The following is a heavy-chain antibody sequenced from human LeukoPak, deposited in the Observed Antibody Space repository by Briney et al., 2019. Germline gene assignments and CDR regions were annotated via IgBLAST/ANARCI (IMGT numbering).Heavy chain of an antibody. CDR1: GFTFSSYA. CDR3: AKTPLYCSGGSCYFQH. CDR2: ISGSGGST. D-gene: IGHD2-15*01. Sequence: GGSLRLSCAASGFTFSSYAMSWVRQAPGKGLEWVSAISGSGGSTYYADSVKDRFTISRDNSKNTLYLQMNSLRAEDTAVYYCAKTPLYCSGGSCYFQHWGQGTLVTVSS. V-gene: IGHV3-23*01. J-gene: IGHJ1*01.